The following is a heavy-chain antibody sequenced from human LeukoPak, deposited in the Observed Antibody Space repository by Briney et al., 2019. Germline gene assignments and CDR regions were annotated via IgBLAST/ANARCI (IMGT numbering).Heavy chain of an antibody. Sequence: GGSLRLSCSVSGFTFSTYVMHWVRQAPGKGLKYVSAISSNGDSTYYADSVKGRFTISRDNSKNTLYLQMSSLRADDTAVYYCVRGTGYWGQGTLVTVSS. CDR3: VRGTGY. CDR1: GFTFSTYV. V-gene: IGHV3-64D*06. J-gene: IGHJ4*02. CDR2: ISSNGDST.